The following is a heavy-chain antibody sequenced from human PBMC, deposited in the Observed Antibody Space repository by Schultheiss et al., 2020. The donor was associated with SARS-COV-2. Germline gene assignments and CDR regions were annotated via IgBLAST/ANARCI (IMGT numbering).Heavy chain of an antibody. CDR1: GFTFSNAW. V-gene: IGHV3-30-3*01. J-gene: IGHJ6*02. CDR2: ISYAGSNK. CDR3: AREAYYYYGMDV. Sequence: GGSLRLSCAASGFTFSNAWMSWVRQAPGKGLEWVAVISYAGSNKYYADSVKGRFTISRDNAKNSLYLQMNSLRAEDTAVYYCAREAYYYYGMDVWGQGTTVTVSS.